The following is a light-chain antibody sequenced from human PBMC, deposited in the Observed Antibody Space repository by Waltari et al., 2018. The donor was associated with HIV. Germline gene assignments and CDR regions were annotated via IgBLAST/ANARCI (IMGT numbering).Light chain of an antibody. CDR2: TNN. J-gene: IGLJ2*01. CDR1: SNNVGNQG. V-gene: IGLV10-54*01. CDR3: SAWDSSLSAVV. Sequence: QAGLTQPPSVSKGLRQTATLTCTGNSNNVGNQGAAWLQQHQGHPPKLLSYTNNNLPSGISGRLSASMSGNTASLTITGLQPGDEADYDCSAWDSSLSAVVFGGGTKLTVL.